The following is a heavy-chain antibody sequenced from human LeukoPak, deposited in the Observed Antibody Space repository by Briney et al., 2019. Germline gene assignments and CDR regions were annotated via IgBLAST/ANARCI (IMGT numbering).Heavy chain of an antibody. CDR1: GGSISSYY. V-gene: IGHV4-4*07. CDR3: ARDETLYRSGWYRYFDN. CDR2: IHPTGST. Sequence: SETLSLTCTVSGGSISSYYWNWIRQPAGKGLERIGRIHPTGSTNYNPSLKSRLTMSLDTSKNTFSLKLTSVTAADTAVYYCARDETLYRSGWYRYFDNWGQGILVTVSS. D-gene: IGHD6-19*01. J-gene: IGHJ4*02.